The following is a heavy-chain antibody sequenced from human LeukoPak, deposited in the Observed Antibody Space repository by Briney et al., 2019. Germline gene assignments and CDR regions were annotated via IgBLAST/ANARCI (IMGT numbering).Heavy chain of an antibody. CDR1: GFTFSSYA. CDR2: ISYDGSNK. Sequence: GRSLRLSCAASGFTFSSYAMHWVRQAPGKGLEWVAVISYDGSNKYYADSVKGRFTISRDNSKNTLYLQMNSLRAEDTAVYYCARDNVYGSGTEYWGQGTLVTVSS. J-gene: IGHJ4*02. CDR3: ARDNVYGSGTEY. D-gene: IGHD3-10*01. V-gene: IGHV3-30-3*01.